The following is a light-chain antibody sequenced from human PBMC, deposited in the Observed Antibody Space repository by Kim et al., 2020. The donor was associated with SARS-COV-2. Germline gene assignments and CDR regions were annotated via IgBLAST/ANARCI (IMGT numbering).Light chain of an antibody. Sequence: PGGTVTVTCAVNTAAVTSGFYPNWFQQKAVQAPRALIYSSANRHAWTPDRYSGSIRGGKATLTLSDVEPGDEAFYCCLLYHATTVIFGGGAQLTVL. J-gene: IGLJ2*01. CDR2: SSA. CDR1: TAAVTSGFY. CDR3: LLYHATTVI. V-gene: IGLV7-43*01.